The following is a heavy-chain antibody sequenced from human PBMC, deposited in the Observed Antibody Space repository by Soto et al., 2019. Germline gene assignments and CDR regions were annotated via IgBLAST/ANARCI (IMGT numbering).Heavy chain of an antibody. D-gene: IGHD4-4*01. Sequence: GSLRLSCAASGFTFSSYGMHWVRQAPGKGLEWVAVIWYDGSNKYYADSVKGRFTISRDNSKNTLYLQMNSLRAEDTAVYYCARGTVTWYYYGMDVWGQGTTVTVSS. V-gene: IGHV3-33*01. CDR3: ARGTVTWYYYGMDV. CDR2: IWYDGSNK. CDR1: GFTFSSYG. J-gene: IGHJ6*02.